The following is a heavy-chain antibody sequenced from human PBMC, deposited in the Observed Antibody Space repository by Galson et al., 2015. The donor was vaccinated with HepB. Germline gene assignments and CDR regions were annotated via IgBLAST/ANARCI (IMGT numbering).Heavy chain of an antibody. Sequence: SVKVSCKASGGTFSSYAISWVRQAPGQGLEWMGGIIPIFGTANYAQKFQGRVTITADESTSTAYMELSSLRSEDTAVYYCTRDEAGPYYYYGMDVWGQGTAVTVAS. CDR3: TRDEAGPYYYYGMDV. V-gene: IGHV1-69*13. CDR1: GGTFSSYA. CDR2: IIPIFGTA. J-gene: IGHJ6*02.